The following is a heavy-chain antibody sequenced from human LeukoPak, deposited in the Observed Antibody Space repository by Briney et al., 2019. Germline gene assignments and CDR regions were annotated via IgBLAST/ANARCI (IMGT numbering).Heavy chain of an antibody. CDR3: ARGRRGYSSSWYWFDP. CDR1: GGSFSGYY. D-gene: IGHD6-13*01. V-gene: IGHV4-34*01. Sequence: SETLSLTCAVYGGSFSGYYWSWIRQPPGKGLEWIGEINHSGSTNYNPSLKSRVTISVDTSKNQFSLKLSSVTAADTAVYYCARGRRGYSSSWYWFDPWGQGTLVTASS. CDR2: INHSGST. J-gene: IGHJ5*02.